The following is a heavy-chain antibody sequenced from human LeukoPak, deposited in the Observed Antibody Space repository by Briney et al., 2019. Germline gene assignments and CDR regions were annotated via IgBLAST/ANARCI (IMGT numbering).Heavy chain of an antibody. CDR2: IISGSSGNP. CDR3: AKGDWSDYSSSSYSNY. Sequence: QPGGSLRLSCAASGFTFSNYAMNWVRQAPGKGLEWVSTIISGSSGNPYYADSVKGRFTISRDNSNNALYLQMNCLTAEDTAVYYCAKGDWSDYSSSSYSNYWGQGTLVTVSS. CDR1: GFTFSNYA. D-gene: IGHD6-13*01. J-gene: IGHJ4*02. V-gene: IGHV3-23*01.